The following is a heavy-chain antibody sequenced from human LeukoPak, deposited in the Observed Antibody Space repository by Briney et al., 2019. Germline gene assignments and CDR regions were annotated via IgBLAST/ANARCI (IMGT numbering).Heavy chain of an antibody. D-gene: IGHD3-22*01. CDR2: INPNSGGT. J-gene: IGHJ5*02. CDR3: ARDVYYYDSSGYPGFDP. V-gene: IGHV1-2*02. Sequence: ASVKVSCKASGYTFTGYYMHWVRQAPGQGLEWMGWINPNSGGTNYAQKLRGRVTMTTDTSTSTAYMELRSLRSEDTAVYYCARDVYYYDSSGYPGFDPWGQGTLVTVSS. CDR1: GYTFTGYY.